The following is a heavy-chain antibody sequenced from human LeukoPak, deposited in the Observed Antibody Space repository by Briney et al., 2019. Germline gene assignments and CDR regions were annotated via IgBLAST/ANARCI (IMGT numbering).Heavy chain of an antibody. Sequence: GGSLRLSCAASGFTLSNFAMSWVRQVPGKGLEWVSGISGSGGSTYYADSVKGRFTISRDNSKNTLSLQMNSLRAEDTAVYYCAKALYGGHDYWGQGTLVTVSS. D-gene: IGHD4-23*01. V-gene: IGHV3-23*01. CDR1: GFTLSNFA. J-gene: IGHJ4*02. CDR2: ISGSGGST. CDR3: AKALYGGHDY.